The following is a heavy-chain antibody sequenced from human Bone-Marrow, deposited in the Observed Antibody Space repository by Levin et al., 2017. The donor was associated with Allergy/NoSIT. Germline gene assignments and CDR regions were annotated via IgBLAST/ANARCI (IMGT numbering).Heavy chain of an antibody. CDR3: ARVLQYSYYYTDV. CDR2: SYTSGNI. V-gene: IGHV4-61*09. Sequence: SQTLSLTCTVSGVSITSGSYYWSWIRQPAGKGLEWIGHSYTSGNITYNPSLKSRVTISLDTSKNQFSLKLRSVTAADTTVYYCARVLQYSYYYTDVWGKGTMVTVSS. J-gene: IGHJ6*03. CDR1: GVSITSGSYY. D-gene: IGHD2-21*01.